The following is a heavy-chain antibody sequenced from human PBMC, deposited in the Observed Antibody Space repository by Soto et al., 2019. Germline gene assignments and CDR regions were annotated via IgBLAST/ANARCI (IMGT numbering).Heavy chain of an antibody. CDR1: GFTFWNFA. CDR2: VNDRGGST. V-gene: IGHV3-23*01. CDR3: ARWGSGTNFYYHYAMDV. J-gene: IGHJ6*02. Sequence: DVQLLESGGGLVQPGGSLRLSCSTSGFTFWNFAMAWVRQGPGKGLEWVSTVNDRGGSTYYADSVKGRFTISRDDSENTLHLQMSRLRTDDTAIYYCARWGSGTNFYYHYAMDVWGQGTTVTVSS. D-gene: IGHD3-16*01.